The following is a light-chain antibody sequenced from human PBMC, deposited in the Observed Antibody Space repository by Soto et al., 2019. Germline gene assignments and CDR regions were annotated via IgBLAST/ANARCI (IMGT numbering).Light chain of an antibody. CDR3: QHYGRSAYT. CDR1: QSVSSNY. CDR2: GAS. V-gene: IGKV3-20*01. Sequence: IVLTQSPGTLSLSPGERATLSCRASQSVSSNYLAWYQQKPGQAPRLLIYGASSRATGIPDRFSGSGSGTDFTLTFSRLEPEDFAVYYCQHYGRSAYTFGQGTTLEIK. J-gene: IGKJ2*01.